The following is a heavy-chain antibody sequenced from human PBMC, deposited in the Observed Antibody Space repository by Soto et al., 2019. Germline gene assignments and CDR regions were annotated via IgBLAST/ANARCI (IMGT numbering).Heavy chain of an antibody. CDR1: GYTFTHYG. CDR3: ARDVPGSGVPFWDY. Sequence: QIQLVQSGAEMKKPGASVKVSCKHSGYTFTHYGVSWLRQAPGQGLEWMGWISAYNGNTDYAHKFQGRVALTTDTSTSTDYMELRGLSPDDTAVYYCARDVPGSGVPFWDYWGQGTLVTVSS. D-gene: IGHD2-15*01. V-gene: IGHV1-18*04. J-gene: IGHJ4*02. CDR2: ISAYNGNT.